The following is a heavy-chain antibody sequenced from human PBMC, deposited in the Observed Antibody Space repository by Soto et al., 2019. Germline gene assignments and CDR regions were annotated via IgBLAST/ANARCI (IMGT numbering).Heavy chain of an antibody. CDR3: ARGRYGDY. CDR2: ISAHNGNT. D-gene: IGHD1-1*01. J-gene: IGHJ4*02. CDR1: GYTFTSYG. Sequence: QVHLVQSGAEVKKPGASVKVSCKASGYTFTSYGITWVRQAPGQGLEWMGWISAHNGNTDYAQKLQGRVIVTRDTTSSTDYMELRSLISDDADVYYCARGRYGDYWGQGALVTVSS. V-gene: IGHV1-18*01.